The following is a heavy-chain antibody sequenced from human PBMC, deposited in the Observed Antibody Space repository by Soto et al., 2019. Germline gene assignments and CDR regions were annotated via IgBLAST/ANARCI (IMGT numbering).Heavy chain of an antibody. CDR1: GGSISSYY. V-gene: IGHV4-4*07. Sequence: PSETLSLTCTVSGGSISSYYWSWIRQPAGKGLAWIGRIYTSGSTNYNPSLKSRVTMSVDTSKNQFSLKLSSVTAADTAVYYCARALKNYYDKTYYYGMDVWGQGTTVTVSS. J-gene: IGHJ6*02. D-gene: IGHD3-22*01. CDR2: IYTSGST. CDR3: ARALKNYYDKTYYYGMDV.